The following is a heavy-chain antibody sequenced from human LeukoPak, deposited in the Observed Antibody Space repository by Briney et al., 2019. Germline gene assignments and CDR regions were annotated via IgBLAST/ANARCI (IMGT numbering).Heavy chain of an antibody. V-gene: IGHV4-39*01. CDR3: ARHGIDVLLKDYYFDY. CDR2: TFFSGST. D-gene: IGHD3-16*01. CDR1: GCSISSSTYH. Sequence: SETLSLTCTVSGCSISSSTYHWGWIRQPPGKGLEWIGSTFFSGSTYYNPSLKSRVTISVDTSKNQFSLRLSSVTAADTAVYYCARHGIDVLLKDYYFDYWGQGTRVTVSS. J-gene: IGHJ4*02.